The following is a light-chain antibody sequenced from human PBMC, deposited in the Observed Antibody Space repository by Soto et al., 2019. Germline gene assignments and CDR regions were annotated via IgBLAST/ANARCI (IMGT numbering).Light chain of an antibody. J-gene: IGKJ1*01. V-gene: IGKV1-5*03. Sequence: DIQMTQSPSTLSGSVGDRVTITCRASKTIRSWLAWYQQKPGKAPKLLIYKESTVKSGVPSRFSGSGSGTEFTLTISSLQPDDFATYYCQHYNSYEESFGQGTKVELK. CDR2: KES. CDR3: QHYNSYEES. CDR1: KTIRSW.